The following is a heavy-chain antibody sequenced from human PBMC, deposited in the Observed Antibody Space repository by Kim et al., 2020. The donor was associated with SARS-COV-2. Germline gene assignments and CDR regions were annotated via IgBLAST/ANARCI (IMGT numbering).Heavy chain of an antibody. CDR1: GGSISSGGYY. V-gene: IGHV4-31*03. J-gene: IGHJ6*02. CDR2: IYYSGST. D-gene: IGHD3-22*01. CDR3: ARGPSNPNSSGYYRHHEHLDV. Sequence: SETLSLTCTVSGGSISSGGYYWSWIRQHPGKGLEWIGYIYYSGSTYYNPSLKSRVTISVDTSKNQFSLKLSSVTAADTAVYYCARGPSNPNSSGYYRHHEHLDVWGQGTTVTVSS.